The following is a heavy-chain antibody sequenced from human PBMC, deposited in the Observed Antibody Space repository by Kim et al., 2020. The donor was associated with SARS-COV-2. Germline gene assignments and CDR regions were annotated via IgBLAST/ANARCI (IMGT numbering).Heavy chain of an antibody. V-gene: IGHV1-69*13. J-gene: IGHJ6*02. CDR2: IIPIFGTA. D-gene: IGHD3-10*01. CDR1: GGTFSSYA. CDR3: ARDVHLGGYYYGMDV. Sequence: SVKVSCKASGGTFSSYAISWVRQAPGQGLEWMGGIIPIFGTANYAQKFQGRVTITADESTSTAYTELSSLRSEDTAVYYCARDVHLGGYYYGMDVWGQGDTVTVTS.